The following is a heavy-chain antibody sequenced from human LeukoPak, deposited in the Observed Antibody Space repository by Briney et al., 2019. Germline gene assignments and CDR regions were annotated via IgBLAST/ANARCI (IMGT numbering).Heavy chain of an antibody. J-gene: IGHJ4*02. V-gene: IGHV4-39*07. CDR1: SGSISTSNYY. CDR2: IFYSGST. D-gene: IGHD3-10*01. CDR3: ARGFYYFDY. Sequence: SETLSLTCTVSSGSISTSNYYWGWVRQPPGKALEWIGNIFYSGSTYYNPSLKSRVTISVDTSKNQFSLKLSSVTAADTAVYYCARGFYYFDYWGQGTLVTVSS.